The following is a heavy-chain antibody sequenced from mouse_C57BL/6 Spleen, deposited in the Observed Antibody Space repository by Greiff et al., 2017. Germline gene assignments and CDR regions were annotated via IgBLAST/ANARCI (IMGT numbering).Heavy chain of an antibody. D-gene: IGHD2-2*01. J-gene: IGHJ4*01. CDR3: ARGGYGRAMHY. CDR2: ISSGSSTI. Sequence: EVMLVESGRGLVKPARSLRLTCAVSGFTFSDYGVHWVRQAPEKGLEWVAYISSGSSTIYYADTVQGRFTISRDNDKNTLFLQMTSLRSEDTAMYYCARGGYGRAMHYRRQGDSVP. CDR1: GFTFSDYG. V-gene: IGHV5-17*01.